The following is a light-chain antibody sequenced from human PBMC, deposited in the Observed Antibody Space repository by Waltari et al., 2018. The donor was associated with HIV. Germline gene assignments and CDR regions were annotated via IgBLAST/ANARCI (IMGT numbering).Light chain of an antibody. CDR2: RNN. CDR3: AACDDSLSGQV. J-gene: IGLJ1*01. Sequence: QRVTISCSGSSSNIGSNYVYWYQQLPGTTPKLLIYRNNQRPSGVPDRISGSKSATSASLAISGLRSEDEADFSCAACDDSLSGQVFGPGTKVTVL. V-gene: IGLV1-47*01. CDR1: SSNIGSNY.